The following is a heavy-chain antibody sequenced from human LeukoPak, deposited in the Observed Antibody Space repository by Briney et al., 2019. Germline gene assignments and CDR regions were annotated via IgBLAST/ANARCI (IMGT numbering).Heavy chain of an antibody. J-gene: IGHJ4*02. V-gene: IGHV3-11*04. CDR2: ISPNSDNI. CDR3: ARGKERIAASPFDY. D-gene: IGHD6-6*01. CDR1: GFSFRDRY. Sequence: GGSLRLSCAATGFSFRDRYMSWIRQAPGKGMEWVAYISPNSDNIHYADSVKGRFTISRDNAKNSLFLQVNSLRAEDTAVYYCARGKERIAASPFDYWGQGTLVTVSS.